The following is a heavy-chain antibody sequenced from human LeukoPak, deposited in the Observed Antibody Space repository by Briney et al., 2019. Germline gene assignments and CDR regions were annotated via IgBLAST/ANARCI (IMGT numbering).Heavy chain of an antibody. Sequence: SETLSLTCVVYHESFSDYYWNWIRQPPGKGLEWIGSIYYSGSTNYNPSLKSRVTISVDTSKNQFSLKLSSVTAADTAVYYCARAPLKRDYDKIYYYYGMDVWGQGTMVTVSS. CDR3: ARAPLKRDYDKIYYYYGMDV. J-gene: IGHJ6*02. CDR2: IYYSGST. D-gene: IGHD5-12*01. CDR1: HESFSDYY. V-gene: IGHV4-59*01.